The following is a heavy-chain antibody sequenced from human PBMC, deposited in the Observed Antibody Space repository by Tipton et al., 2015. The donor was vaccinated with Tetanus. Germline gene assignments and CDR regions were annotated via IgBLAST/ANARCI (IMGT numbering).Heavy chain of an antibody. CDR1: GSSISRSGHY. J-gene: IGHJ4*02. V-gene: IGHV4-61*08. Sequence: TLSLTCTVSGSSISRSGHYWTWIRQPPGKEPEWVGYVYRSGATNYHPSLKSRLAISADTSKNQFSLNLRSVITADTAVYYCARANNDYPKESPFDYWGQGILVIVSS. D-gene: IGHD5-12*01. CDR2: VYRSGAT. CDR3: ARANNDYPKESPFDY.